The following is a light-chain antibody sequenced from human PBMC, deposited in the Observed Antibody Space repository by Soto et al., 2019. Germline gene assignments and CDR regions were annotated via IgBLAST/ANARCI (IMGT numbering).Light chain of an antibody. Sequence: EIVLTQSPATLSLSPGERATLSCRASQSVSSYLAWYQQKPGQAPRLLIYDASNSATGIPARFSGSGSGTDFTLTISCLEPEDFAVYYCQQRSNWPPLTFGGGTKVEIK. CDR2: DAS. J-gene: IGKJ4*01. CDR1: QSVSSY. V-gene: IGKV3-11*01. CDR3: QQRSNWPPLT.